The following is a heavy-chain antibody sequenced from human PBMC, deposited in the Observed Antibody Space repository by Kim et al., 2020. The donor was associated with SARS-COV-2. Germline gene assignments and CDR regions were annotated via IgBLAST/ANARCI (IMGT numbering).Heavy chain of an antibody. CDR3: ARSRRPQRYVASDV. CDR1: GYTFDTYW. Sequence: GESLQISCKASGYTFDTYWIAWVRQMPGKGLEWMGMIYPGDSDTRYSPSFQGHVTISADTSITTAYLHWNSLRASDTAMYYCARSRRPQRYVASDVWGQGSRVPVSS. CDR2: IYPGDSDT. V-gene: IGHV5-51*01. J-gene: IGHJ3*01. D-gene: IGHD3-16*01.